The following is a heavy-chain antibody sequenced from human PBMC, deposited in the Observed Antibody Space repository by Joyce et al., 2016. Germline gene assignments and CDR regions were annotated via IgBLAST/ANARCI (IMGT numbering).Heavy chain of an antibody. V-gene: IGHV1-2*06. CDR1: GYTFTDYY. Sequence: QVQLVQSGAEMKKPGASVKVSCKTSGYTFTDYYLHGGRQAPGQGLEGMGRFNSHSGDTDYAQDFQVRVTMTRDTSITTVYMELNSLKSDDTAVYYCARASSGTFDYWGQGTLVTVSS. CDR2: FNSHSGDT. D-gene: IGHD3-10*01. CDR3: ARASSGTFDY. J-gene: IGHJ4*02.